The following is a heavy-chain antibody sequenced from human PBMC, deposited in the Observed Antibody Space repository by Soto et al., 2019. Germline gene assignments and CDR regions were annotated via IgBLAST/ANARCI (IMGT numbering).Heavy chain of an antibody. CDR2: ISSSGSTI. CDR1: GFTFSSYE. D-gene: IGHD1-26*01. V-gene: IGHV3-48*03. J-gene: IGHJ4*02. CDR3: ARTNTWELLPFDY. Sequence: PVGSLRLSCAASGFTFSSYEMNWVRQAPGKGLEWVSYISSSGSTIYYADSVKGRFTISRDNAKNSLYLQMNSLRAEDTAVYYCARTNTWELLPFDYWGQGTLVTVSS.